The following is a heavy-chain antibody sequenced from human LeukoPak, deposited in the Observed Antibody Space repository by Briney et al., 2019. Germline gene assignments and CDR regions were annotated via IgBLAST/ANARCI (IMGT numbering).Heavy chain of an antibody. D-gene: IGHD3-9*01. J-gene: IGHJ4*02. CDR3: VGADYDILTGYYIDY. Sequence: GGSLRLSCAASGFAFSSFEMHWVRQAPVKGLEWVSYISSSGDTLYYANSMKGRFTISRDNAKNSLYLQMNSLRAEDTAVYYCVGADYDILTGYYIDYWGQGTLVTVSS. V-gene: IGHV3-48*03. CDR2: ISSSGDTL. CDR1: GFAFSSFE.